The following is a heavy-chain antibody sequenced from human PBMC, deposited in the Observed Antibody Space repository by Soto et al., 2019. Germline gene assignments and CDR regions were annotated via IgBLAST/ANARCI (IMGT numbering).Heavy chain of an antibody. CDR1: GFTFSNAW. CDR2: IKSKTDGGTT. J-gene: IGHJ4*02. CDR3: TTYSSGWYSVTLYYFDY. Sequence: GGSLRLSCAASGFTFSNAWMSWVRQAPGKGLEWVGRIKSKTDGGTTDYAAPVKGRFTISRDDSKNTLYLQMNSLKTEDTAVYYCTTYSSGWYSVTLYYFDYWGQGTLVTVSS. V-gene: IGHV3-15*01. D-gene: IGHD6-19*01.